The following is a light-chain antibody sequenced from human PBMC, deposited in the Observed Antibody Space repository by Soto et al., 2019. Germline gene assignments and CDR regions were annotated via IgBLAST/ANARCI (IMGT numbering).Light chain of an antibody. J-gene: IGKJ1*01. CDR2: GAS. Sequence: EIVMTQSPGTRSVSPGERATLSCRASQSVSSNLAWYQQKLGQAPRLLIYGASTRATGIPARFSGSGSGTEFSLTISSLQSEDFAVYYCQQYNNWPGTFGQGTKVEIK. V-gene: IGKV3-15*01. CDR1: QSVSSN. CDR3: QQYNNWPGT.